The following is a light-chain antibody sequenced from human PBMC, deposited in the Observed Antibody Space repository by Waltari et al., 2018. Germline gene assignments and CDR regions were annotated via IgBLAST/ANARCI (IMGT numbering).Light chain of an antibody. J-gene: IGKJ4*01. CDR1: QGIGNN. V-gene: IGKV1-16*01. CDR3: QQGYSYPLT. Sequence: DIQMTQSPSSLSASVGDTVTITCQASQGIGNNLNWYQQKPGKAPKLLIYRASRLQSGISSLFSGSGSGTDFTLTISSLQPEDFATYYCQQGYSYPLTFGGGTKVEIK. CDR2: RAS.